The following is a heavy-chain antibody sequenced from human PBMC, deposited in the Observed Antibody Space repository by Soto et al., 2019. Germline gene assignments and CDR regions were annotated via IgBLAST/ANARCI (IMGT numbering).Heavy chain of an antibody. D-gene: IGHD2-8*01. CDR3: ARQISDSETGTNFQYYVGS. CDR1: GYSFTGYW. Sequence: GESLKVSCKGSGYSFTGYWITWVRQKPVKGLEWMGRIDPSDSQTYYSPSFRGHVTISVTKSITTVFLQWSSLRASDTAMSYCARQISDSETGTNFQYYVGSWGQGTRVTVTS. V-gene: IGHV5-10-1*01. J-gene: IGHJ4*02. CDR2: IDPSDSQT.